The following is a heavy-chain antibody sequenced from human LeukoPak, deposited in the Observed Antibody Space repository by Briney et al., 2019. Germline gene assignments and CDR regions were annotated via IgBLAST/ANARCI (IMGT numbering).Heavy chain of an antibody. CDR2: INPNSGGT. V-gene: IGHV1-2*02. J-gene: IGHJ4*02. CDR3: ARGLKYYYEF. CDR1: GYTFTGYY. D-gene: IGHD3-16*01. Sequence: ASVKVSCKASGYTFTGYYMHCVRQAPGQGLECMGWINPNSGGTNYAQKFQGRVTMTRDTSISTAYMEVSRLRSDDTAVYYCARGLKYYYEFWGQGTLVTVSS.